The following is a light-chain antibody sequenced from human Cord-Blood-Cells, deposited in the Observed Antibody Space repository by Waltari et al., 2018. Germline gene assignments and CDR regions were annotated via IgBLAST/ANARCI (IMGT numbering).Light chain of an antibody. CDR2: ENN. V-gene: IGLV1-51*02. Sequence: QSVLPQPPSVSAAPGQKVTISCSGSSSNIGTNYVSWYQQLPGTAPKLLIYENNKRPSGIPDRFSGSKSGTSATLGITGLQTGDETDYYCGTWDSSLSAYVFGTGTKVTVL. CDR3: GTWDSSLSAYV. CDR1: SSNIGTNY. J-gene: IGLJ1*01.